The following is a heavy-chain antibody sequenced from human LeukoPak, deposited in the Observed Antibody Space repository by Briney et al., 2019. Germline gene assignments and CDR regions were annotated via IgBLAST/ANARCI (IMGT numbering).Heavy chain of an antibody. J-gene: IGHJ1*01. CDR3: AKAFSSGWRPLDV. V-gene: IGHV3-23*01. Sequence: GGSLRLSCAASGFTINTFTMNWVRQAPGKGLEWVSTIRGAEGGTYYADSVKRRFTISRDNFENTLYLQMNYQREGDTALYYCAKAFSSGWRPLDVGGEGALVTVSS. CDR2: IRGAEGGT. CDR1: GFTINTFT. D-gene: IGHD6-19*01.